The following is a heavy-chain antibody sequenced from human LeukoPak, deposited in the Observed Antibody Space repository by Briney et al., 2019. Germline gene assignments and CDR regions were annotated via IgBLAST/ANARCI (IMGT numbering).Heavy chain of an antibody. V-gene: IGHV3-74*01. CDR1: GFTFSSYW. CDR2: INSDGGST. Sequence: PGGSLRLSCAASGFTFSSYWMHWVRQAPGKGLVWVSRINSDGGSTSYADSVKGRFTISRDNAKNTLYLQMNSLRAEDTAVYYCAKDRRSRYGSGSYYNTPPDYWGQGTLVTVSS. D-gene: IGHD3-10*01. J-gene: IGHJ4*02. CDR3: AKDRRSRYGSGSYYNTPPDY.